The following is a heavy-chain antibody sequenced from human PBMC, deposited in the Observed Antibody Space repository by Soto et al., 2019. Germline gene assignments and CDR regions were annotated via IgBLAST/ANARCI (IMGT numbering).Heavy chain of an antibody. D-gene: IGHD6-19*01. CDR2: ISYDGSNK. J-gene: IGHJ4*02. V-gene: IGHV3-30*18. Sequence: PGGSLRLSCAASGFTFSSYGMHWVRQAPGKGLEWVAVISYDGSNKYYADSVKGRFTISRDNSKNTLYLQMNSLRAEDTAVYYCAKDRIAVAPEEYYFDYWGQGTLVTVSS. CDR3: AKDRIAVAPEEYYFDY. CDR1: GFTFSSYG.